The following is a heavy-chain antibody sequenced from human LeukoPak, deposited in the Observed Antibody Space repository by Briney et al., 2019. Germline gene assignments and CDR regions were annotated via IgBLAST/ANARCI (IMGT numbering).Heavy chain of an antibody. CDR1: GGSFSGYY. Sequence: PSETLSLTCAVYGGSFSGYYWSWIRQPPGKGLEWIGEINHSGSTNYNPSLKSRVTISVDTSKNQFSLKLSSVTAADTAVYYCARLPRLSGGSCPIDYWGQGTLVTVSS. CDR2: INHSGST. J-gene: IGHJ4*02. D-gene: IGHD2-15*01. CDR3: ARLPRLSGGSCPIDY. V-gene: IGHV4-34*01.